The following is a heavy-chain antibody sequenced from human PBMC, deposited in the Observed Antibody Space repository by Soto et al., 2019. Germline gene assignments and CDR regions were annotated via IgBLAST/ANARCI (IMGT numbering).Heavy chain of an antibody. CDR2: FRTGGDDGTT. D-gene: IGHD3-10*01. Sequence: SGGSLRLSCAASGFTFSSYSMSWVRQAPWKGLEWVSGFRTGGDDGTTYYADSVKGRFTISRDNSKNTLFLQMNSLRAEDTAIYYCAKKVNSGPGSHYFDYCGQGTLVTVSS. V-gene: IGHV3-23*01. J-gene: IGHJ4*02. CDR3: AKKVNSGPGSHYFDY. CDR1: GFTFSSYS.